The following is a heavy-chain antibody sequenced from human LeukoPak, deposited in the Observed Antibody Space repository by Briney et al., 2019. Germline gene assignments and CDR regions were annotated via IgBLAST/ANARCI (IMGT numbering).Heavy chain of an antibody. CDR2: IRYDGSNK. CDR1: GFTFSSYA. CDR3: AKESTAYSSGWDPALDY. D-gene: IGHD6-19*01. J-gene: IGHJ4*02. V-gene: IGHV3-30*02. Sequence: GGSLRLSCAASGFTFSSYAMSWVRQAPGKGLEWVAFIRYDGSNKYYADSMKGRFTISRDNSKNTLYLQMNSLRAEDTAVYYCAKESTAYSSGWDPALDYWGQGTLVTVSS.